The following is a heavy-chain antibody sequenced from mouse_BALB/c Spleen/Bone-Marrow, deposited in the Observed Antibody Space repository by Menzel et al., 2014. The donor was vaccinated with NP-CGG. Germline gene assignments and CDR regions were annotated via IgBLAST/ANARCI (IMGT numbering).Heavy chain of an antibody. CDR2: IRNKANGYTT. CDR3: ARDKGRVFFDY. V-gene: IGHV7-3*02. CDR1: GFTFTDYY. Sequence: EVQLQESGGGLVQPGGSLRLSCATSGFTFTDYYMNWVRQPPGKALEWLGFIRNKANGYTTEYSASVKGRFTISRDNSQNILYLQMNTLRAEDSATYYCARDKGRVFFDYWGQGTTLTASS. J-gene: IGHJ2*01.